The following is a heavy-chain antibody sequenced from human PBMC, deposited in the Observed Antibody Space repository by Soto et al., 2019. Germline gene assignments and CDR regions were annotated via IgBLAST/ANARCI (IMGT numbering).Heavy chain of an antibody. CDR1: GYTFTNYG. CDR3: ARGVGSGSYYNQYNWFDP. J-gene: IGHJ5*02. V-gene: IGHV1-18*01. CDR2: INVYNGNT. D-gene: IGHD3-10*01. Sequence: QVQLVQSGGEVKKPGASVKVSCKASGYTFTNYGISWVRQAPGQGLEWMGWINVYNGNTKYAQKVRGRVTMTTDTSTSTAYMELRSLGSDDTAVYYCARGVGSGSYYNQYNWFDPCGQGTLVTVSS.